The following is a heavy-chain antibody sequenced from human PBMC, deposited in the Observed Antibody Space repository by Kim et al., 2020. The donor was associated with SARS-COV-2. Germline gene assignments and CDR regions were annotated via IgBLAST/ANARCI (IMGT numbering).Heavy chain of an antibody. CDR1: GFTIERFTIGSYW. Sequence: GGSLRLSCVASGFTIERFTIGSYWMSWVRQAPGMGLEWVANIKQDGTREYYVDSMKGRFTISRDNPHNSLYLHVTSLRTDDTAMYYCARAVAGRIDAFDLWGQGTMVTVSS. J-gene: IGHJ3*01. CDR2: IKQDGTRE. V-gene: IGHV3-7*03. D-gene: IGHD6-19*01. CDR3: ARAVAGRIDAFDL.